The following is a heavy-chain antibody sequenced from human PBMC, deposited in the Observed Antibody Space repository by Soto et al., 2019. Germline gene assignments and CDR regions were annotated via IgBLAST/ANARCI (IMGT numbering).Heavy chain of an antibody. D-gene: IGHD1-1*01. CDR3: ARGQKLFQDGRFDY. V-gene: IGHV1-18*01. CDR1: GYAFTSYG. J-gene: IGHJ4*02. Sequence: PSVKVSCKASGYAFTSYGITWVRQAPGQGLEWMGWISVYNGNTNYAQTLQGRVTMTTHTPTTTAYMELMSLRSDDTAVYYCARGQKLFQDGRFDYCAQGTLVTVYS. CDR2: ISVYNGNT.